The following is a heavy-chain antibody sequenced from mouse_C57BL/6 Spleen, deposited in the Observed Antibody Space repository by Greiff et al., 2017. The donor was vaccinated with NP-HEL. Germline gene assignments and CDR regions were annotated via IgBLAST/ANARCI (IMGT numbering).Heavy chain of an antibody. D-gene: IGHD2-5*01. CDR3: ASYYSNHYFDY. Sequence: VQLQQSGPELVKPGASVKISCKASGYTFTDYYMNWVKQSHGKSLEWIGDINPNNGGTSYNQKFKGKATLTVDKSSSTAYMERRSLTSEDSAVYYCASYYSNHYFDYWGQGTTLTVSS. CDR1: GYTFTDYY. CDR2: INPNNGGT. V-gene: IGHV1-26*01. J-gene: IGHJ2*01.